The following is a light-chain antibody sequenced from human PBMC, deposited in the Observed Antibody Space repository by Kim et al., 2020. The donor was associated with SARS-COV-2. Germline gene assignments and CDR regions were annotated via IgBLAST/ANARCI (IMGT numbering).Light chain of an antibody. CDR1: QGISSY. J-gene: IGKJ1*01. CDR2: AAS. Sequence: ASEGDRVTIPCRASQGISSYLAWYQQKPGKAPKLLIYAASTLESGVPSRFSGSGSGTDFTLTISSLQPEDFATYYCQQLNSYRTFGQGTKVDIK. V-gene: IGKV1-9*01. CDR3: QQLNSYRT.